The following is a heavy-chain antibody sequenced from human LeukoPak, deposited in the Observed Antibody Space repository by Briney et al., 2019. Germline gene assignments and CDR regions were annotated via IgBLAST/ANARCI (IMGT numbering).Heavy chain of an antibody. CDR3: ARHLGIQVWFLDY. CDR2: IYHSGST. J-gene: IGHJ4*01. CDR1: GGSMSSSTYY. D-gene: IGHD5-18*01. V-gene: IGHV4-39*01. Sequence: PSETLSLTCTVSGGSMSSSTYYSGWIRQPPGKGLEWIGTIYHSGSTYYNTSLKSRVTISVDTSKNQFSLKLSSVTAADTAVYYCARHLGIQVWFLDYWGQGTLVTVSS.